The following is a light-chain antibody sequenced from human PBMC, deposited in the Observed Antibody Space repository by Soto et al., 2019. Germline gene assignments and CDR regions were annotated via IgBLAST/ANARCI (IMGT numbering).Light chain of an antibody. J-gene: IGKJ2*01. V-gene: IGKV1-5*03. CDR1: QSITNC. CDR3: QQHIPYSPYT. Sequence: DIQMTQSPSTLSASVGDRVTITCRASQSITNCLAWYQQKPGKAPKLLVFDASSLRSVVPSRFSGSGSGTEFTLTISSLQPEDFATYYLQQHIPYSPYTFGHGIKLE. CDR2: DAS.